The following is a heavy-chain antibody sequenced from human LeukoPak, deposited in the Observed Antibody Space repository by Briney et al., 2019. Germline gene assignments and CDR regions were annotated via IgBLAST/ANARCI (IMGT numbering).Heavy chain of an antibody. Sequence: ASVTVSCKASGYTFTGYYLHWVRQPPGQGLEWMGIINPSGGSTSYAQKFQGRDTMTRDMPTSTVYMELSSLRSEDTAVYYCARDPARYHPRELPETGYFDLWGRGTLVTVSS. CDR1: GYTFTGYY. J-gene: IGHJ2*01. D-gene: IGHD1-26*01. CDR2: INPSGGST. CDR3: ARDPARYHPRELPETGYFDL. V-gene: IGHV1-46*01.